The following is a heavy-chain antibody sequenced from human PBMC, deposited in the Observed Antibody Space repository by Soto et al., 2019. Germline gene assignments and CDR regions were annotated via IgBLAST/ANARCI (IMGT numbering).Heavy chain of an antibody. CDR2: ISRDGSST. J-gene: IGHJ4*02. CDR3: ARESSGYSSYFDY. D-gene: IGHD5-12*01. V-gene: IGHV3-74*01. Sequence: VQLVESGGGLVQPGGSLRLSCAGSGLTFSNYWIHWVRQAPGQGLAWVSRISRDGSSTTYADSVKGRFTISRDFAKNTVDLQMNSLRAEDTAVYYCARESSGYSSYFDYWGQGTLVTVSS. CDR1: GLTFSNYW.